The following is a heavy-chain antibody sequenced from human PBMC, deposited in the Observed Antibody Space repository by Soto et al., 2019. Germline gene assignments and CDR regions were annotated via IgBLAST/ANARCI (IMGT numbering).Heavy chain of an antibody. V-gene: IGHV5-51*01. CDR2: IYPGDSDT. CDR3: ARRKSGPTYSYYGLDV. CDR1: GYRFSDYW. Sequence: GESLKISCKGSGYRFSDYWIAWVRQMPGKGLEWMGIIYPGDSDTRYSPSSQGQVTISADKSISTAYLQWITLKASDTAIYYCARRKSGPTYSYYGLDVWGQGTTVTVSS. J-gene: IGHJ6*02.